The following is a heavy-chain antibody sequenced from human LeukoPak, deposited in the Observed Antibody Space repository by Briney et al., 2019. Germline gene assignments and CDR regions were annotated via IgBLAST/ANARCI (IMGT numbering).Heavy chain of an antibody. Sequence: PGGSLRLSCAASGFTFSSYGMHWVRQAPGKGLEWVTVISYDGSNELYADSVKGRFTISRDNSRNTIYLQMNSLRAEDTAVYYCAKQREGTSWSPDYWGRGTLVTVSS. CDR2: ISYDGSNE. J-gene: IGHJ4*02. V-gene: IGHV3-30*18. D-gene: IGHD6-13*01. CDR1: GFTFSSYG. CDR3: AKQREGTSWSPDY.